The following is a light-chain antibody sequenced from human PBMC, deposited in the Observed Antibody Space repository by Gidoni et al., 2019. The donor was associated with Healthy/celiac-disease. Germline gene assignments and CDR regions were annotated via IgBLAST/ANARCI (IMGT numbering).Light chain of an antibody. V-gene: IGKV2-29*02. CDR1: QSLLHSDGTTY. CDR3: LLGIHLFT. Sequence: DIVMTQTQLSLSVTPGQPASISCKSSQSLLHSDGTTYLYWYLRKPGPSPQLLLYEVSSRFSGVPGRFRGGWSGTDFPLKISRVAAEFVGFYYCLLGIHLFTFGPGTKVDIK. CDR2: EVS. J-gene: IGKJ3*01.